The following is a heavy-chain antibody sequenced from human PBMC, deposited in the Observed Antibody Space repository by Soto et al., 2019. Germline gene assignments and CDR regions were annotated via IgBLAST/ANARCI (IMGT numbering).Heavy chain of an antibody. CDR3: ARGYLSSTSCHPTYYMDV. CDR2: INAGNGNT. Sequence: GASVKVSCKASGYTFTSYAMHWVRQAPGQRLEWMGWINAGNGNTKYSQKFQGRVTITRDTSASTAYMELSSLRSEDTAVYYCARGYLSSTSCHPTYYMDVWGKGTTVTVSS. CDR1: GYTFTSYA. V-gene: IGHV1-3*01. J-gene: IGHJ6*03. D-gene: IGHD2-2*01.